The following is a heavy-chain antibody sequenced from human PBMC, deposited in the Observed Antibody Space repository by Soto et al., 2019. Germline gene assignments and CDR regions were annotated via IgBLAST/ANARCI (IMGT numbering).Heavy chain of an antibody. Sequence: GESLKISCKGPGYSFTSYWISWVRQMPGKGLEWMGRIDPSDSYTNYSPSFQGHVTISADKSISTAYLQWSSLKASDTAMYYCARLLHYDSSGYYPPSGAFDIWGQGTMVT. J-gene: IGHJ3*02. CDR3: ARLLHYDSSGYYPPSGAFDI. V-gene: IGHV5-10-1*01. CDR2: IDPSDSYT. CDR1: GYSFTSYW. D-gene: IGHD3-22*01.